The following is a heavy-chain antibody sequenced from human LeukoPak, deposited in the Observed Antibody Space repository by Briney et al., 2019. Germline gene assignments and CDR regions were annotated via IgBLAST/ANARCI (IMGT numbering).Heavy chain of an antibody. Sequence: GGSLRLSCAASGFTFSSYAMHWVRQAPGKGLEWVAVISYDGSNKYYADSVGGRFTISRDNAKNSLYLQMNSLRAEDTAVYYCARVVYCSGGSCHIFAFDIWGQGTMVTVSS. CDR3: ARVVYCSGGSCHIFAFDI. V-gene: IGHV3-30-3*01. CDR1: GFTFSSYA. J-gene: IGHJ3*02. D-gene: IGHD2-15*01. CDR2: ISYDGSNK.